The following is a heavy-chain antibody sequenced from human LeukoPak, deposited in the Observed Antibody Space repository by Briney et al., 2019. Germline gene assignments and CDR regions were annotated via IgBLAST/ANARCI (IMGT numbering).Heavy chain of an antibody. CDR2: IIPIFGTA. V-gene: IGHV1-69*13. D-gene: IGHD6-13*01. Sequence: SVRVSCKASGGTFSSYAISWVRQAPGQGLEWMGGIIPIFGTANYAQKFQGRVTITADESTSTAYMELSSLRSEDTAVYYCARDMAAAGNYYFDYWGQGTLVTVSS. CDR3: ARDMAAAGNYYFDY. CDR1: GGTFSSYA. J-gene: IGHJ4*02.